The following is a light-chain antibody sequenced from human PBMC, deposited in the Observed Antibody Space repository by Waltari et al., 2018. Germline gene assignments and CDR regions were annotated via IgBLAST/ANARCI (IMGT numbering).Light chain of an antibody. CDR3: QSYDRSLSGWE. Sequence: QSVLTQPPSVSGAPGQRVIISCTGSNSNIGAGYDVHWYKQVPGAAPKLLIYGNDNRPSGVPDRFSGSKSDTSASLAITGLQAEDEADYYCQSYDRSLSGWEFGGGTKLTV. J-gene: IGLJ2*01. CDR1: NSNIGAGYD. V-gene: IGLV1-40*01. CDR2: GND.